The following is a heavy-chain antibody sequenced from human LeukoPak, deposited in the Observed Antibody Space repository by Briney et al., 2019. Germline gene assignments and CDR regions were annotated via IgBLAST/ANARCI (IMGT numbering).Heavy chain of an antibody. CDR1: GYTFTSYG. J-gene: IGHJ4*02. CDR2: ISAYNGNT. V-gene: IGHV1-18*01. D-gene: IGHD6-13*01. CDR3: ARIDVAAADYYFDY. Sequence: ASVKVSCKASGYTFTSYGISWVRQAPGQELEWMGSISAYNGNTNYAQKLQGRVTMTTDTSTSTAYMELRSLRSDDTAVYYCARIDVAAADYYFDYWGQGTLVTVSS.